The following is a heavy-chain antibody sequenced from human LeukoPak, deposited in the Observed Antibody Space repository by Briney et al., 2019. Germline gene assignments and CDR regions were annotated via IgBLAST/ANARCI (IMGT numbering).Heavy chain of an antibody. CDR3: RTALVVGY. J-gene: IGHJ4*02. Sequence: GGSLRLSCAASGFTFSNAWMSWVRQAPGKGLEWVGRIKSKTDGGTTDYDAPVKVRFTISRDHSKNKLYLEITSVKAEDTAVYYCRTALVVGYWGQGTLVTVSS. CDR1: GFTFSNAW. V-gene: IGHV3-15*01. D-gene: IGHD2-2*01. CDR2: IKSKTDGGTT.